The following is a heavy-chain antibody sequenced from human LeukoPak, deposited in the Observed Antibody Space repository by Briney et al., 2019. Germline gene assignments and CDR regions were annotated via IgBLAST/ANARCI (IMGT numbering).Heavy chain of an antibody. CDR2: IKPNSGGI. CDR1: GYTFTDYF. V-gene: IGHV1-8*02. Sequence: ASVKVSCKASGYTFTDYFIHWVRQAPGQGLEWMGWIKPNSGGIGYAQKFQGRVTMTRNTSISTAYMELSSLRSEDTAVYYCASGCSGGSCYRIRAFDIWGQGTMVTVSS. D-gene: IGHD2-15*01. J-gene: IGHJ3*02. CDR3: ASGCSGGSCYRIRAFDI.